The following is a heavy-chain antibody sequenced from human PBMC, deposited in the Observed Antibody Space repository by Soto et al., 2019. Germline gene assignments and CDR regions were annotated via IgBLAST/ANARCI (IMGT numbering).Heavy chain of an antibody. CDR3: ARDMLDSSSWAAYYSIDV. CDR1: GDSVSSNSAA. Sequence: PSQTLSLTCAISGDSVSSNSAAWNWIRQSPSRGLEWLGRTYYRSKWYNDYAVSVKSRITINPDTSKNQFSLQLNSVTPEDTAVYYCARDMLDSSSWAAYYSIDVWGHGTTVTVSS. V-gene: IGHV6-1*01. J-gene: IGHJ6*02. D-gene: IGHD6-13*01. CDR2: TYYRSKWYN.